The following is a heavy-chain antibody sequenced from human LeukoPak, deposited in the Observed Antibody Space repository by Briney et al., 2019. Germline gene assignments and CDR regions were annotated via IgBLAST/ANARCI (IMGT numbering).Heavy chain of an antibody. CDR2: IYSGGSR. D-gene: IGHD1-1*01. J-gene: IGHJ4*02. CDR1: GFTVSSAY. CDR3: AGDADVDLDWIALEY. V-gene: IGHV3-66*01. Sequence: GGSLRLSCAASGFTVSSAYMSWVRQAPGKGLEWVSVIYSGGSRNYADSVRGRFTISRDMSKNTLSLEMSSLRAEDTAVYYCAGDADVDLDWIALEYWGQGTLVTVSS.